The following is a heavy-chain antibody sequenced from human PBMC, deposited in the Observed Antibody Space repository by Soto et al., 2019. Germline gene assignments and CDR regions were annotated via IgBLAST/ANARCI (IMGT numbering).Heavy chain of an antibody. D-gene: IGHD2-2*01. J-gene: IGHJ4*02. Sequence: PSETLSLTCTVSGYSISSGHYCGWIRPPPGKGLGGVGSIYHSGIIYYNPALKRRVTISVDPSTNQFSLELTSVTVAETAVYDCARDDDYFYGSSNLYSRCFDAWGQGALVTVSS. V-gene: IGHV4-38-2*02. CDR2: IYHSGII. CDR1: GYSISSGHY. CDR3: ARDDDYFYGSSNLYSRCFDA.